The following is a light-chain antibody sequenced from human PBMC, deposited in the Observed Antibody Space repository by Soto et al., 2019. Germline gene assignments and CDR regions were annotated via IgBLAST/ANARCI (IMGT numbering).Light chain of an antibody. CDR3: HQYNSWPRGT. Sequence: EIVMTQSPATLSVSPGERATLSCRASQSVSSTFAWYQQKPGQAPRLLIYGASTRATGIPVRFRGSGSGTEFTLTISSLQSEDSAVYYCHQYNSWPRGTFGPGTKVEIK. CDR1: QSVSST. J-gene: IGKJ3*01. V-gene: IGKV3-15*01. CDR2: GAS.